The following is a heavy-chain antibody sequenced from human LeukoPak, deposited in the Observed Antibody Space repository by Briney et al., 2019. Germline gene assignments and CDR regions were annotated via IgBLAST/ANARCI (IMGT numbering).Heavy chain of an antibody. D-gene: IGHD3-22*01. CDR2: INPSGGST. CDR1: GYTFTSYY. J-gene: IGHJ4*02. V-gene: IGHV1-46*01. CDR3: ARDPPLYYYDSSGNY. Sequence: ASVKVSCMASGYTFTSYYMHWVRQAPGQGLEWMGIINPSGGSTSYAQKFQGRVTMTRDTSTSTVYMELSSLRSEDTAVYYCARDPPLYYYDSSGNYWGQGILVTVSS.